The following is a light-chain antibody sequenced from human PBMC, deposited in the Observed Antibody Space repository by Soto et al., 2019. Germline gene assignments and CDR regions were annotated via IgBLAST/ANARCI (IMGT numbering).Light chain of an antibody. V-gene: IGLV2-23*01. CDR3: CSHAGTYTLV. J-gene: IGLJ3*02. CDR1: STDVGNSKF. CDR2: EGT. Sequence: QSALTQPASVSGSPGQSLTISCTGRSTDVGNSKFVSWYQLHPGQAPKLMLYEGTKRPSGTSNRFSGSYSGNTASLTISGLQTEDEADYYCCSHAGTYTLVFGRGTKLTVL.